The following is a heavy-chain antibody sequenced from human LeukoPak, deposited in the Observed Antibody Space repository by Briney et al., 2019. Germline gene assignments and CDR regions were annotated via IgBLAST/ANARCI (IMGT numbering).Heavy chain of an antibody. CDR2: IYPGDSDT. CDR1: GYIFTSYW. D-gene: IGHD6-19*01. V-gene: IGHV5-51*01. CDR3: ASSPAVAGDVGAFDI. Sequence: GESLQISCKGSGYIFTSYWIGWVRQLPGKGLEWMGIIYPGDSDTRYSPSFQGQVTISADKSISTAYLQWSSLKASDTAMYYCASSPAVAGDVGAFDIWGQGTMVTVSS. J-gene: IGHJ3*02.